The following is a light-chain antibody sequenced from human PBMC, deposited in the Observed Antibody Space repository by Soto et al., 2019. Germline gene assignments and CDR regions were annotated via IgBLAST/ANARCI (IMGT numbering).Light chain of an antibody. CDR1: SSDVGGYKF. CDR2: DVS. CDR3: SSNTSSNTVI. V-gene: IGLV2-14*01. J-gene: IGLJ2*01. Sequence: QSALTQPASVSGSPGQSITISCTGTSSDVGGYKFVSWYQQHPGKAPKLMIYDVSNRPSGVSNRFSGSKSGNTASLTISGVQAEDEADYYCSSNTSSNTVIFGGGTKLTVL.